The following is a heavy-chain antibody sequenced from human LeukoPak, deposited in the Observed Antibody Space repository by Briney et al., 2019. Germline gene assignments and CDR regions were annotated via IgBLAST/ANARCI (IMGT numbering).Heavy chain of an antibody. CDR2: ISYDGSNK. D-gene: IGHD6-13*01. CDR3: AREDGSSWTFDY. J-gene: IGHJ4*02. CDR1: GFTFSSYA. Sequence: GRSLRLSCAASGFTFSSYAMHWVRQAPGKGLEWVAVISYDGSNKYYADSVKGRFTISRDNSKNTLYLQMNSLRAEDTAVYYCAREDGSSWTFDYWGQGTLVTVSS. V-gene: IGHV3-30*04.